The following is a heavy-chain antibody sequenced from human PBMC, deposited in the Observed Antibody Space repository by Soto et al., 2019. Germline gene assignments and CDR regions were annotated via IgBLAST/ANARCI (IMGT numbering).Heavy chain of an antibody. CDR2: ISYDGSNK. CDR3: ARESAAGTGGHFDY. V-gene: IGHV3-30-3*01. CDR1: GFTFSSYA. D-gene: IGHD6-13*01. Sequence: GGSLRLSCAASGFTFSSYAMHWVRQAPGKGLEWVAVISYDGSNKYYADSVKGRFTISRDNSKNTLYLQMNSLRAEDTAVYYCARESAAGTGGHFDYWGQGTLVTVSS. J-gene: IGHJ4*02.